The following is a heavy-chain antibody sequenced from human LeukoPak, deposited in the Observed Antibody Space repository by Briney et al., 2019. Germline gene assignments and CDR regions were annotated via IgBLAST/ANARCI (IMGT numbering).Heavy chain of an antibody. J-gene: IGHJ4*02. CDR1: GFTFSSYS. CDR3: ARAWDYVWGSYPGVPGY. V-gene: IGHV3-21*01. CDR2: ISSSSSYI. D-gene: IGHD3-16*02. Sequence: GGSLRLSCAASGFTFSSYSMNWVRQAPGKGLEWVSSISSSSSYIYYADSVKGRFTISRDNAKNSLSLQMNSLRAEDTAVYYCARAWDYVWGSYPGVPGYWGQGTLVTASS.